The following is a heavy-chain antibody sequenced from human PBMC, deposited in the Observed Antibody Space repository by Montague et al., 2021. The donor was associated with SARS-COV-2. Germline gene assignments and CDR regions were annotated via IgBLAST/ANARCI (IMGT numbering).Heavy chain of an antibody. CDR3: VRPPTFYYESSGYYSN. CDR2: ISHSSNTI. D-gene: IGHD3-22*01. Sequence: SLRLSCAASGFALSDYYMAWIRQAPGKGLEWLAYISHSSNTIAYADSVKGRFTISRDNANNSVHLHMTNLRVEDTAVYYCVRPPTFYYESSGYYSNWGQGALVTVTS. CDR1: GFALSDYY. V-gene: IGHV3-11*01. J-gene: IGHJ4*02.